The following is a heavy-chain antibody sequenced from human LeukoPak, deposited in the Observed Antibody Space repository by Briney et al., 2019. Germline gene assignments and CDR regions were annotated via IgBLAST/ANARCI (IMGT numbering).Heavy chain of an antibody. V-gene: IGHV4-39*07. CDR3: ARGIAAAWNAFDI. D-gene: IGHD6-13*01. CDR2: IYYSGST. J-gene: IGHJ3*02. Sequence: SETLSLTCTVSGGSISSSSYYWGWIRQPPGKGLEWIGSIYYSGSTYYNPSLKSRVTISVDTSKNQFSLKLSSVTAADTAVYYCARGIAAAWNAFDIWGQGTMVTVSS. CDR1: GGSISSSSYY.